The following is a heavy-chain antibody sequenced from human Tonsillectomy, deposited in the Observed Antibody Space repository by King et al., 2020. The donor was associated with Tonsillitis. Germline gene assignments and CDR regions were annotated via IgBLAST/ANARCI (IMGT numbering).Heavy chain of an antibody. Sequence: VQLVESGGGVVQPGRSLRLSCAASGFTFSSYGMHWVRQAPGKGLEWVAVISYDGSNKYYADSVKGRFTISRDNSKNTLYLQMNSLSAEDTAVYYCARDPAITENAFDIWGQGTMVTVSS. CDR3: ARDPAITENAFDI. CDR1: GFTFSSYG. CDR2: ISYDGSNK. V-gene: IGHV3-33*05. J-gene: IGHJ3*02.